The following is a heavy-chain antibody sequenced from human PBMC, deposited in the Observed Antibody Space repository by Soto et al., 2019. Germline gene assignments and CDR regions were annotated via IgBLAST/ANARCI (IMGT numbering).Heavy chain of an antibody. Sequence: QLQLQESGPGLVKPSETLSLTCSVSGGSISTSSYFWGWIRQPPGKGLEWVGAVHYSGSANYRSSLQSRATIAVATSQNQFSLRLRSVTAADTAVYYCARHRWGSGSYSGLLEFWGQGALVTVSS. V-gene: IGHV4-39*01. CDR3: ARHRWGSGSYSGLLEF. CDR2: VHYSGSA. J-gene: IGHJ4*02. CDR1: GGSISTSSYF. D-gene: IGHD3-10*01.